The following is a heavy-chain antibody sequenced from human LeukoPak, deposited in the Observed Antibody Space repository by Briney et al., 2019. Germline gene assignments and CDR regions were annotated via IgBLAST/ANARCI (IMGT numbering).Heavy chain of an antibody. CDR1: GFTFSSFA. V-gene: IGHV4-34*01. J-gene: IGHJ5*02. CDR2: INHSGST. Sequence: GSLRLSCAASGFTFSSFAMIWVRQPPGKGLEWIGEINHSGSTNYNPSLKSRVTISVDTSKNQFSLKLSSVTAADTAVYYCARGRRIYGARNWFDPWGQGTLVTVSS. CDR3: ARGRRIYGARNWFDP. D-gene: IGHD4-17*01.